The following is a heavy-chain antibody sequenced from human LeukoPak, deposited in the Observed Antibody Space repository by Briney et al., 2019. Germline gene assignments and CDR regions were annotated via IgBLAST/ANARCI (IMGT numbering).Heavy chain of an antibody. J-gene: IGHJ1*01. D-gene: IGHD1-26*01. CDR3: ARDRHGAYFQH. CDR2: IIPIFGTA. V-gene: IGHV1-69*05. CDR1: GGTFSSYA. Sequence: ASVKVSCXASGGTFSSYAISWVRQAPGQGLEWMGRIIPIFGTANYAQKFQGRVTITTDESTSTAYMELSSLRSEDTAVYYCARDRHGAYFQHWGQGTLVTVSS.